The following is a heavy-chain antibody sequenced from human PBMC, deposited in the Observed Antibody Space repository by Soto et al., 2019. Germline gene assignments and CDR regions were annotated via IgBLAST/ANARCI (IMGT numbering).Heavy chain of an antibody. V-gene: IGHV1-69*12. Sequence: QVQLEQSGAEVKKPGSSVKVSCKASGGTFRNSAISWVRQAPGQGLEWMGGIMPIFRTPDYAQKFQGRVTITADESTTTAYMELSGLRSDDKAVYYCARDNDRPQLGGNYYYILDVWGQGTTVTVSS. CDR2: IMPIFRTP. CDR1: GGTFRNSA. CDR3: ARDNDRPQLGGNYYYILDV. J-gene: IGHJ6*02. D-gene: IGHD1-1*01.